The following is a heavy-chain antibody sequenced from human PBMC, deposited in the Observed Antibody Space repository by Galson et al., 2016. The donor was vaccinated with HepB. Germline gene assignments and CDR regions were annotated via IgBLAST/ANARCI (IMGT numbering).Heavy chain of an antibody. CDR1: GVTMNDDGYY. Sequence: SETLSFTCAVSGVTMNDDGYYWAWIRQPPGKGLQWIGHVYFSGTTHNNPSLKSRVTISIDTSKNRFSLNVKSVTAADTAIYFCARGPDLGYWGQGTLVTVSS. J-gene: IGHJ4*02. V-gene: IGHV4-39*07. CDR2: VYFSGTT. CDR3: ARGPDLGY. D-gene: IGHD3-16*01.